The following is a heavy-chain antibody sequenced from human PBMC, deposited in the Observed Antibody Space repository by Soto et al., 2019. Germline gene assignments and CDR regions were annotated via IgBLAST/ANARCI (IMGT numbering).Heavy chain of an antibody. D-gene: IGHD1-26*01. Sequence: PGGSLRLSCAASGFTFSSYAMHWVRQAPGKGLEWVAVISYDGSNKYYADSVKGRFTISRDNSKNTLYLQMNSLRAEDTAVYYCARELGPDSGSLYYYYGMDVWGQGTTVTVSS. CDR1: GFTFSSYA. V-gene: IGHV3-30-3*01. J-gene: IGHJ6*02. CDR3: ARELGPDSGSLYYYYGMDV. CDR2: ISYDGSNK.